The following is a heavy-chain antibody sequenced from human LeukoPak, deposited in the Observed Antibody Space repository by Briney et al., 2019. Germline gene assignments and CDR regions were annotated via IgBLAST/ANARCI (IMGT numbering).Heavy chain of an antibody. D-gene: IGHD5-12*01. Sequence: GGSLRLSCAAPGFTFTNYAMTWVRQAPGKGLEWVSTISASGDTTYYADSVKGQFTISRDNSKTTLYLHMNSLRADDTAIYYCGKDRPYDYDYSTASFDYWGQGTLVTVSS. CDR2: ISASGDTT. J-gene: IGHJ4*02. CDR1: GFTFTNYA. V-gene: IGHV3-23*01. CDR3: GKDRPYDYDYSTASFDY.